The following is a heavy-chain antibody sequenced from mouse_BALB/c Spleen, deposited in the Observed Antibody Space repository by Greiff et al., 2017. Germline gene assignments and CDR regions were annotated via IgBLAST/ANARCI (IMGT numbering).Heavy chain of an antibody. D-gene: IGHD1-1*01. CDR3: ARSLYYGSSWAMDY. J-gene: IGHJ4*01. V-gene: IGHV1-14*01. CDR2: INPYNDGT. Sequence: VHVKQSGPELVKPGASVKMSCKASGYTFTSYVMHWVKQKPGQGLEWIGYINPYNDGTKYNEKFKGKATLTSDKSSSTAYMELSSLTSEDSAVYYCARSLYYGSSWAMDYWGQGTSVTVSS. CDR1: GYTFTSYV.